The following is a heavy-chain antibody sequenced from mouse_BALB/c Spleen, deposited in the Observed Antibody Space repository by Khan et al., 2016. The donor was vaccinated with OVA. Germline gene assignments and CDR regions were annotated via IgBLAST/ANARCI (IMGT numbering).Heavy chain of an antibody. V-gene: IGHV5-6*01. CDR1: GFTFSTYG. CDR3: TRLAYYYDCEGFAY. CDR2: ISSGGSYT. Sequence: EVELVESGGDLVKPGGSLKLSCAASGFTFSTYGMSWVRQTPDKRLEWVATISSGGSYTYYPDSVKGRSTISRDNAKNTLYLQMSSLKSEDIAIYYCTRLAYYYDCEGFAYWGQGILVTVST. D-gene: IGHD1-1*01. J-gene: IGHJ3*01.